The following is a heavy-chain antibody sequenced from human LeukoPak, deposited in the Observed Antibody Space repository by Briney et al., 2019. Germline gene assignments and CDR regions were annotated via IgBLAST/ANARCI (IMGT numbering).Heavy chain of an antibody. CDR2: ISSSGNT. D-gene: IGHD6-13*01. V-gene: IGHV3-23*01. J-gene: IGHJ4*02. CDR1: GFTFSRSA. Sequence: PGGSLRLSFAASGFTFSRSAITWVRQTPGKGLDWVSSISSSGNTYYADSVKGRFTISRDNSKNMLYLQMNSLRAEDTAVYYCVKGRISEDGLDFWGQGTLVTVSS. CDR3: VKGRISEDGLDF.